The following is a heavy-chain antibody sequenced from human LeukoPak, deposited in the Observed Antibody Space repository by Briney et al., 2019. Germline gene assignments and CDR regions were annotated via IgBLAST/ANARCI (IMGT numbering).Heavy chain of an antibody. CDR3: ARGHSYGPFDY. V-gene: IGHV3-21*04. CDR2: ISSSSSYI. D-gene: IGHD5-18*01. CDR1: AFTFSSYR. J-gene: IGHJ4*02. Sequence: GGSLRLSCAASAFTFSSYRVNWVRQAAGKGLEWVSSISSSSSYIYYADSVKGRFTISRDNAKNSLYLQMNSLRSDDTAVYYCARGHSYGPFDYWGQGTLVTVSS.